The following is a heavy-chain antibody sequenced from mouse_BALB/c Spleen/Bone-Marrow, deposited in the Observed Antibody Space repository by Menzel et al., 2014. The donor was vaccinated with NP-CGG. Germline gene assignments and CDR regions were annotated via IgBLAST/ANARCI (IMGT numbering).Heavy chain of an antibody. CDR3: ARRGYAMDY. CDR1: GYTFTSHW. J-gene: IGHJ4*01. CDR2: INPSTGYT. V-gene: IGHV1-7*01. Sequence: QVQLQQSGAELAKPGASVKMSCKASGYTFTSHWMHWVKQRPGQGLEWIGYINPSTGYTEYNQKFKVKATLTADKSSSTAYMQLSSLTSEDSAVYYCARRGYAMDYWGQGTSVTVSS.